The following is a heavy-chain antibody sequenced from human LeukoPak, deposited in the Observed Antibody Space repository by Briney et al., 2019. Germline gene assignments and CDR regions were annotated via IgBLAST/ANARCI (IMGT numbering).Heavy chain of an antibody. J-gene: IGHJ4*02. V-gene: IGHV4-4*07. CDR3: ARRVGYCNSNGCPPFDY. CDR2: IYSSRST. Sequence: SETLCLTCTVSGGSISSYYWSWIRQPAGKELERIGRIYSSRSTNYNPSLMRRVTMSVSMSKNQFSPKLTTVTSADTAVYYCARRVGYCNSNGCPPFDYWGQGTLVTVSS. CDR1: GGSISSYY. D-gene: IGHD2/OR15-2a*01.